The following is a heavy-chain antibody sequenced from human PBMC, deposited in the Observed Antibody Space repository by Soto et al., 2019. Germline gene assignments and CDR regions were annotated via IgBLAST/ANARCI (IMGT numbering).Heavy chain of an antibody. J-gene: IGHJ4*02. V-gene: IGHV3-30*18. CDR1: GFTFRSYA. D-gene: IGHD2-2*01. Sequence: QVQLVESGGGVVQPGRSLRLSCAASGFTFRSYAMHWVRQAPGKGLEWVAAISFDGSNKYYADSVKGRFTISRDNSENTLYLQMNGLRPEDTAVYYCAKDLDIVTRVQLWIYYFDYWGQGTLVTVSS. CDR2: ISFDGSNK. CDR3: AKDLDIVTRVQLWIYYFDY.